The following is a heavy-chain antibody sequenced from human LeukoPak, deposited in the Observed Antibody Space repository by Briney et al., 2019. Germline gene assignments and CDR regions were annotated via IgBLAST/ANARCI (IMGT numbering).Heavy chain of an antibody. CDR1: GGTFSSYA. J-gene: IGHJ5*02. V-gene: IGHV1-69*04. D-gene: IGHD6-19*01. CDR3: ASRQYSSGWYASNWFDP. CDR2: IIPILGIA. Sequence: ASVKVFCKASGGTFSSYAISWVRQAPGQGLEWMGRIIPILGIANYAQKFQGRVTITADKSTSTAYMELSSLRSEDTAVYYCASRQYSSGWYASNWFDPWGQGTLVTVSS.